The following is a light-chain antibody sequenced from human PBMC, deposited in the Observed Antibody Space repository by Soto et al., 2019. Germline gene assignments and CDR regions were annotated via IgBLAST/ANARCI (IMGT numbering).Light chain of an antibody. CDR2: LNSDGSH. Sequence: QSVLTQSPSASASLGASVKLTCTLSSGHSSYAIAWHQQQPEQGPRYLMKLNSDGSHSKGDGIPYRFSGSSSGAERYLTISSQQSEDEAYYYCQTWGTGPWVFGGGTKLTVL. CDR3: QTWGTGPWV. V-gene: IGLV4-69*01. CDR1: SGHSSYA. J-gene: IGLJ3*02.